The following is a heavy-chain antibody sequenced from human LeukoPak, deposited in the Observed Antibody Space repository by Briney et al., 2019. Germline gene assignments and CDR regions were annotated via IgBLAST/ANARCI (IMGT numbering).Heavy chain of an antibody. Sequence: SETLSLTCAVYGGSFSGYYWSWIRQPPGKGLEWIGEINHSGSTNYNPSLKSRVTISVDTSKNQFSLKLSSVTAADTAVYYCARGGKGRTVVTPGYMDVWGKGTTVTVSS. J-gene: IGHJ6*03. CDR2: INHSGST. CDR3: ARGGKGRTVVTPGYMDV. CDR1: GGSFSGYY. V-gene: IGHV4-34*01. D-gene: IGHD4-23*01.